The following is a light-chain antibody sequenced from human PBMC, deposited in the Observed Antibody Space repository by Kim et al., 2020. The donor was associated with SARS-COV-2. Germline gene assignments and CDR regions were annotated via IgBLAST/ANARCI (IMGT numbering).Light chain of an antibody. CDR1: KLGDKY. Sequence: SVSTGQTASITYSGDKLGDKYACWYQQRPGQSPVLVIYQDTKRPSGIPERFSGSNSGNTATLTISGTQAMDEADYYCQAWDSSTAVFGGGTQLTVL. CDR3: QAWDSSTAV. J-gene: IGLJ3*02. CDR2: QDT. V-gene: IGLV3-1*01.